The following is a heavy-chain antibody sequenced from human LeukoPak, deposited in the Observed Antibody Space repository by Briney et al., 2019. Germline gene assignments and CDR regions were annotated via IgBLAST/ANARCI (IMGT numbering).Heavy chain of an antibody. J-gene: IGHJ6*03. CDR3: ARIRALLTHYYYYMDV. CDR1: GGSISSGDYY. CDR2: IYYSGST. Sequence: PSETLSLTCTVSGGSISSGDYYWSWIRQPPGKGLEWIGYIYYSGSTYYNPSLKSRVTISVDTSKNQFSLKLSSVTAADTAVYYCARIRALLTHYYYYMDVWGKGTTVTVSS. D-gene: IGHD4/OR15-4a*01. V-gene: IGHV4-30-4*08.